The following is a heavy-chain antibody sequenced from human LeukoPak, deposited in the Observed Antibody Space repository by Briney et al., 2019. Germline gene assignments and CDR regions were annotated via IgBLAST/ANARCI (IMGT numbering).Heavy chain of an antibody. V-gene: IGHV4-39*01. CDR3: AGPSSGWYY. D-gene: IGHD6-19*01. J-gene: IGHJ4*02. CDR2: IYYSGST. Sequence: SETLSLTCTVSGGSISSSSYYWGWIRQPPGKGLEWIGSIYYSGSTYYNPTLKSRVTISVDTSKNQFPLKLSSVTAADTAVYYCAGPSSGWYYWGQGTLVTVSS. CDR1: GGSISSSSYY.